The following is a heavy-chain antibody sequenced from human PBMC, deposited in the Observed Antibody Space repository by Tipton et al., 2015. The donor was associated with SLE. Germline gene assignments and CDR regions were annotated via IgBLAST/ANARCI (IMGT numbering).Heavy chain of an antibody. J-gene: IGHJ5*01. D-gene: IGHD6-19*01. V-gene: IGHV3-9*01. CDR2: ITWNSESL. CDR1: GFQFDDHA. CDR3: ARDTSSGFRGILDS. Sequence: SLRLSCVTSGFQFDDHAMHWVRQSPGKGLAWVGGITWNSESLGYSAAVKGRFTVSRDNAKDSRFLDLTSRRAEDTALYFCARDTSSGFRGILDSWGRGPRVTVSS.